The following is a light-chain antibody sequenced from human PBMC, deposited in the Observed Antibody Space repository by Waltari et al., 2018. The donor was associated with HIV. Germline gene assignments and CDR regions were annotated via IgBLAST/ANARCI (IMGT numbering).Light chain of an antibody. J-gene: IGLJ2*01. V-gene: IGLV3-19*01. Sequence: SSELTQDPAVSVALGQTVRITCRGDSLRTFYASWYQQKPGQAPVLVIYGKNNRPSGMPDRFSGSSSGNTASLTITGAQAEDEADDYCNSRDNSANVVFGGGTKLTVL. CDR1: SLRTFY. CDR2: GKN. CDR3: NSRDNSANVV.